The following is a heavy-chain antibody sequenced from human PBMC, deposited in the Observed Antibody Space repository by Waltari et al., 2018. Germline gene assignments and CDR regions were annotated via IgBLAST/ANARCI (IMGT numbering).Heavy chain of an antibody. D-gene: IGHD6-6*01. CDR3: AREVSSSSGDFDY. V-gene: IGHV4-38-2*02. Sequence: QVQLQESGPGLVKPSETLSLTCAVSGYSISSGYYWGWIRQPPGKGLEWIGSIYHSGRTYYNPSLKSRGTISVDTSKNQFSLKLSSVTAADTAVYYCAREVSSSSGDFDYWGQGTLVTVSS. J-gene: IGHJ4*02. CDR2: IYHSGRT. CDR1: GYSISSGYY.